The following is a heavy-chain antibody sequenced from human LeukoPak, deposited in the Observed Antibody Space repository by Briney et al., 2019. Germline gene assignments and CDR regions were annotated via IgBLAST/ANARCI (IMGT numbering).Heavy chain of an antibody. CDR1: GFTFSSYA. CDR3: ARVFYGDYDSPYYFDY. Sequence: PGGSLRLSCAASGFTFSSYAMHWVRQAPGKGLEWVAVISYDGSNKYYADSVKGRFTISRDNSKNTLYLQMNSLRAEDTAVYYCARVFYGDYDSPYYFDYWGQGTLVTVSS. CDR2: ISYDGSNK. D-gene: IGHD4-17*01. V-gene: IGHV3-30-3*01. J-gene: IGHJ4*02.